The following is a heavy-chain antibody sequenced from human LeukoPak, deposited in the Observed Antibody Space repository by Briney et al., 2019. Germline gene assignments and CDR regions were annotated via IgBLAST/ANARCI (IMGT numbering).Heavy chain of an antibody. D-gene: IGHD3-16*01. Sequence: GGSLRLSCAASGFTFSSYSMNWVRQAPGKGLEWVSSISSSSSYIYYADSVKSRFTISRDNAKNSLYLQMNSLRAEDTAVYYCARGGHPVPNWFDPWGQGTLVTVSS. CDR3: ARGGHPVPNWFDP. J-gene: IGHJ5*02. CDR1: GFTFSSYS. V-gene: IGHV3-21*01. CDR2: ISSSSSYI.